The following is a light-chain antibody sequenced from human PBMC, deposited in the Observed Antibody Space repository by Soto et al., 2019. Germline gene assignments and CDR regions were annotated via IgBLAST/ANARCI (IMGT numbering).Light chain of an antibody. Sequence: EIVLTQSPGTLSLSPGEGATLSCRASQSVNSNYLTWYQHNPGQAPRLLIYGASSRATGIPDRFRGSGSGTDFTLTISRLEPEDFAVYCCQQYGSSPLWTFGQGTKVDIK. CDR3: QQYGSSPLWT. V-gene: IGKV3-20*01. CDR1: QSVNSNY. CDR2: GAS. J-gene: IGKJ1*01.